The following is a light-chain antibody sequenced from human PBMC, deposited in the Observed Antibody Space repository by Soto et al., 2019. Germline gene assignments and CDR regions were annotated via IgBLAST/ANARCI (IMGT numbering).Light chain of an antibody. CDR3: HSFDSRLIGLL. J-gene: IGLJ2*01. CDR2: GNI. CDR1: NSNIGAGYD. Sequence: QSALTQPPSVTGAPGQRVTISCTGSNSNIGAGYDVHWYRQFPGTAPKLLIYGNINRPSGVPDRFSGSKSGPSASLAIPGLQAEDEAHYYCHSFDSRLIGLLFGGGTKVTVL. V-gene: IGLV1-40*01.